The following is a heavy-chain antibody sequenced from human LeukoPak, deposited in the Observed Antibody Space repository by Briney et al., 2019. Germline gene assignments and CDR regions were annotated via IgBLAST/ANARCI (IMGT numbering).Heavy chain of an antibody. J-gene: IGHJ4*02. CDR1: GGSISSTTYQ. D-gene: IGHD1-26*01. V-gene: IGHV4-39*01. CDR2: IYYSGST. Sequence: SETLSLTCTVSGGSISSTTYQWARIRQPPGKGLEWIGNIYYSGSTYYNPSLKSRVTISVDTSKNQFSLKLNSVTAADTAVYYLARHGGTYLDYWGQGTLVTVSS. CDR3: ARHGGTYLDY.